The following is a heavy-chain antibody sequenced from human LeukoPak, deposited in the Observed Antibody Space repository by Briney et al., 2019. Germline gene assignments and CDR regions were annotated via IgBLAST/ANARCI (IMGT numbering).Heavy chain of an antibody. V-gene: IGHV3-11*04. J-gene: IGHJ4*02. CDR2: ISSSGSTI. CDR1: GFTFSDYY. Sequence: KSGGSLRLSCAASGFTFSDYYMSWIRQAPGKGLEWVSYISSSGSTIYYADSVKGRFTISRDNAKNSLYLQMNSLRAEDTAVYYCAKDVAVAGTDGFDYWGQGTLVTVSS. D-gene: IGHD6-19*01. CDR3: AKDVAVAGTDGFDY.